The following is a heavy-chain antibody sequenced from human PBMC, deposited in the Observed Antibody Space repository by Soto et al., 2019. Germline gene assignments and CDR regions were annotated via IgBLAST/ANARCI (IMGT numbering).Heavy chain of an antibody. CDR3: ATGGTYCESTSRYSDP. CDR2: IDNYGHGT. CDR1: GFTFSSYW. J-gene: IGHJ5*02. V-gene: IGHV3-74*01. Sequence: EVQMVESGGDLVQPGGSLRLSCAAWGFTFSSYWLHWVRQAPGEGLVCVARIDNYGHGTVYADSVKGRFIISRDNAKDTLDLVMNSLPAEDTAVYYCATGGTYCESTSRYSDPWGRGTRVTVSS. D-gene: IGHD2-2*01.